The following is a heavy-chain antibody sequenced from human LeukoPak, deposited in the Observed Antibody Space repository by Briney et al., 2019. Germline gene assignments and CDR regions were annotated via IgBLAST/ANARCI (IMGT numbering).Heavy chain of an antibody. D-gene: IGHD6-13*01. CDR3: ARVGIAAAGTGCFDY. Sequence: ASVKVSCKASGYTFTSYYMHWVRQAPGPGLEWMGISNPSGGSTSYAQKFQGRVIMTRDMSTSTVYMELSSLRSEDTAVYYCARVGIAAAGTGCFDYWGQGTLVTVSS. CDR2: SNPSGGST. V-gene: IGHV1-46*01. CDR1: GYTFTSYY. J-gene: IGHJ4*02.